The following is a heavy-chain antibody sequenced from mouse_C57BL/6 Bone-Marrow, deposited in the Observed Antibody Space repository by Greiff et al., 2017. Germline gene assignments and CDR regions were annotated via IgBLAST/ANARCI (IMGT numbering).Heavy chain of an antibody. CDR1: GYTFTSYW. Sequence: VQLQQPGAELVRPGSSVKLSCKASGYTFTSYWMDWVKQRPGQGLEWIGNIYPSDSETHYNQKFKDKATLTVDKSSSTAYMQLSSLTSEDSAVYYWAGGGGYAMDYWGQGTSVTVSS. V-gene: IGHV1-61*01. J-gene: IGHJ4*01. CDR2: IYPSDSET. CDR3: AGGGGYAMDY.